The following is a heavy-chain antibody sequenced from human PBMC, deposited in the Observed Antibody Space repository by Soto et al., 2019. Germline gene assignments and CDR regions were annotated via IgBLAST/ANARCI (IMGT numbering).Heavy chain of an antibody. CDR1: GFTFSSYC. J-gene: IGHJ4*02. V-gene: IGHV3-74*01. D-gene: IGHD5-18*01. Sequence: GGSLRLSCTSSGFTFSSYCMHWVRQAPGKGLVWVSRINSDGSSTNYADSVKGRLTISRDNAKNTLYLQMNSLRAEDTAVYYCASSSRGYSYGFDWGQGT. CDR2: INSDGSST. CDR3: ASSSRGYSYGFD.